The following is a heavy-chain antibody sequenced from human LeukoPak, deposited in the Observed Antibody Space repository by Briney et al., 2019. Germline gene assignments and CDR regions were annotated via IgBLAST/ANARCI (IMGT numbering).Heavy chain of an antibody. Sequence: SETLSLTCTVSGGSISSSSYYWGWIRQPPGKGLEWIGSIYYSGSTYYNPSLKSRVTISVDTSKNQFSLKLSSVTAADTAVYYCARHGGLAYYDFWSGSRHYFDYWGQGTLVTVSS. J-gene: IGHJ4*02. CDR2: IYYSGST. CDR3: ARHGGLAYYDFWSGSRHYFDY. CDR1: GGSISSSSYY. D-gene: IGHD3-3*01. V-gene: IGHV4-39*01.